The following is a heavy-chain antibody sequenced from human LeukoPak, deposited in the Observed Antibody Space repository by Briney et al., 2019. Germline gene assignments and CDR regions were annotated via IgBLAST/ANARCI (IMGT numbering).Heavy chain of an antibody. D-gene: IGHD3-9*01. Sequence: SETLSLTCSVSGGPISSDSSYWTWIRQYPGTGLEWIGYIYYTGVTYYNPSLKSRLTISVDTSKNQFSLKLTSVTAADTAVYYCSRAVGYDVLAGFYRGWFFDLWGRGTLVTVSS. V-gene: IGHV4-31*03. J-gene: IGHJ2*01. CDR2: IYYTGVT. CDR3: SRAVGYDVLAGFYRGWFFDL. CDR1: GGPISSDSSY.